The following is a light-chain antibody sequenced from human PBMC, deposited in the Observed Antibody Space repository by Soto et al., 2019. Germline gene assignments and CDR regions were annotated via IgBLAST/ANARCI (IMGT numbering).Light chain of an antibody. Sequence: QSALTQPASVSGSPGQSITISCTGTSSDVGTYNLVSWYQQRPGKAPQLMIYEVNKRPSGVSNRFAGSKSGNTASLTISGLQADDEADYSCCSYAGSSTWVFGGGTKLTVL. V-gene: IGLV2-23*02. CDR1: SSDVGTYNL. J-gene: IGLJ3*02. CDR3: CSYAGSSTWV. CDR2: EVN.